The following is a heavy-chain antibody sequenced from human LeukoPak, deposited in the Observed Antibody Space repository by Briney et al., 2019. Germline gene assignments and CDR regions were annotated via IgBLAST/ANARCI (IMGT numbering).Heavy chain of an antibody. D-gene: IGHD3-3*01. CDR1: GGSISSGSYY. CDR2: IYTSGST. CDR3: ARQNRFAYYDFWSGYSNWFDP. Sequence: SQTLPLTCTVSGGSISSGSYYWSWIRQPAGKGLEWIGRIYTSGSTNYNPSLKSRVTISVDTSKNQFSLKLSSVTAADTAVYYCARQNRFAYYDFWSGYSNWFDPWGQGTLVTVSS. J-gene: IGHJ5*02. V-gene: IGHV4-61*02.